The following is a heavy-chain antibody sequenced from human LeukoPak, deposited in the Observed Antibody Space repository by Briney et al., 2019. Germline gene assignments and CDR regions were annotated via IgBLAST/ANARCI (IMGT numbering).Heavy chain of an antibody. J-gene: IGHJ3*01. D-gene: IGHD1-26*01. V-gene: IGHV5-51*01. CDR3: GMSGDRVPLQDDVFDV. Sequence: GESLKISCNVSGYSFTSYCIGWLRQMPGKGLEWMGIIYPGDSGPTYSPSFQGQVTISVDKSINTAYLQWSSLQASDTAMYYCGMSGDRVPLQDDVFDVWSQGTMVTVST. CDR2: IYPGDSGP. CDR1: GYSFTSYC.